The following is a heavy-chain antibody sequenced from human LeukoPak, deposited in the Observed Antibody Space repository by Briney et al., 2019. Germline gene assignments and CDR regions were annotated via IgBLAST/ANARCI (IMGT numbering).Heavy chain of an antibody. Sequence: SETLSLTCTVSGGSISSGSYYWSWIRQPPGKGLEWIGYIYYSGSTNYNPSLKSRVTISVDTSKNQFSLKLSSVTAADTAVYYCARGLVGATGVNWFDPWGQGTLVTVSS. CDR3: ARGLVGATGVNWFDP. J-gene: IGHJ5*02. CDR1: GGSISSGSYY. D-gene: IGHD1-26*01. CDR2: IYYSGST. V-gene: IGHV4-61*01.